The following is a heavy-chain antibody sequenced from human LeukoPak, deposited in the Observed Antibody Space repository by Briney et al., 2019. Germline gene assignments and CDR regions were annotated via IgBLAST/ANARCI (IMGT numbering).Heavy chain of an antibody. J-gene: IGHJ6*03. V-gene: IGHV3-7*01. Sequence: PGGSLRLSCGVSGFTFSSYWMTWVRQAPGKGLEWVANIKQDGSEKYYVDSVKGRFTISRDNAKNSLYLQMNSLRAEDTAVYYCAREYSSSSRLDPYYMDVWGKGTTVTVSS. CDR3: AREYSSSSRLDPYYMDV. D-gene: IGHD6-6*01. CDR1: GFTFSSYW. CDR2: IKQDGSEK.